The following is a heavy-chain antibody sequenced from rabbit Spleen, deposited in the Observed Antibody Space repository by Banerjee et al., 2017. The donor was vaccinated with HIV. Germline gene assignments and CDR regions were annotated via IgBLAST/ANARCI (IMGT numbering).Heavy chain of an antibody. V-gene: IGHV1S45*01. D-gene: IGHD8-1*01. CDR2: INMVTGKS. CDR1: GVSFNDKDV. Sequence: QEQLEESGGGLVKPEGSLTLTCKASGVSFNDKDVMCWVRQAPGKGLEWITCINMVTGKSVYASWAKGRFIMSRTSSTTVTLPMTSLTVADPAPYFCAWDTGSSFSSYGMDLWGPGTLVTVS. J-gene: IGHJ6*01. CDR3: AWDTGSSFSSYGMDL.